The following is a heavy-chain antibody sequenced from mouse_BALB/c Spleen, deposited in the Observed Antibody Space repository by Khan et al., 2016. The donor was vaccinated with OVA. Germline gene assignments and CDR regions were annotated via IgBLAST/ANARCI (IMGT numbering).Heavy chain of an antibody. CDR3: ARRDYFGYTFAY. J-gene: IGHJ3*01. CDR2: ISPGSGDT. V-gene: IGHV1-77*01. D-gene: IGHD1-2*01. Sequence: QVRLQQSGAELARPGASVKLSCKASGYTFTDYYINWVKQRTGQRLERIGEISPGSGDTYYHEKFKGKATLTADKSSSTAYMQLSSLTSEASSVYFCARRDYFGYTFAYWGQGTLVTVSA. CDR1: GYTFTDYY.